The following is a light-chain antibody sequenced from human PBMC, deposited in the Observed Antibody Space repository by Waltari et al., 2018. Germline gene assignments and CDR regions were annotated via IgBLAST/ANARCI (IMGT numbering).Light chain of an antibody. V-gene: IGKV1-5*03. Sequence: DIQMTQSPSTLAASVGDRVNLTCRASQSIENWLAWYQQKPGQAPKIIIYKSSTSDSGVPSRFSGSGFGTEFSLTISSLQPDDFATYYCQQYHSDFLTFGGGTKVEI. CDR1: QSIENW. CDR3: QQYHSDFLT. CDR2: KSS. J-gene: IGKJ4*01.